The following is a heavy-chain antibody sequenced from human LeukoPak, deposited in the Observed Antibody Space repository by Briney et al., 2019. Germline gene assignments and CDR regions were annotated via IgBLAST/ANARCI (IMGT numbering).Heavy chain of an antibody. Sequence: SETLSLTCTVSGGSVSSGSYYWSWIRQPPGKGLEWIGYIYYSGSTNYNPSLKSRVTISVDTSKNQFSLKLSSVTAADTAVYYCASGYSGYDDAFDIWGRGTMVTVSS. J-gene: IGHJ3*02. CDR3: ASGYSGYDDAFDI. CDR2: IYYSGST. CDR1: GGSVSSGSYY. V-gene: IGHV4-61*01. D-gene: IGHD5-12*01.